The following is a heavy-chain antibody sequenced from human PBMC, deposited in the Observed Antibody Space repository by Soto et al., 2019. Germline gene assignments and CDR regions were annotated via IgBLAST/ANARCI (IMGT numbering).Heavy chain of an antibody. J-gene: IGHJ4*02. V-gene: IGHV3-74*01. CDR2: INSDGSST. CDR1: GFTFSSYW. CDR3: VRGEGGWETY. Sequence: GGSLRLSCAASGFTFSSYWMRWVRQAPGKGLVWVSRINSDGSSTTYADSVKGRFTISRDNAKNTLYLQMNSLRAEDTAVYYCVRGEGGWETYWGQGTLVTVSS. D-gene: IGHD6-19*01.